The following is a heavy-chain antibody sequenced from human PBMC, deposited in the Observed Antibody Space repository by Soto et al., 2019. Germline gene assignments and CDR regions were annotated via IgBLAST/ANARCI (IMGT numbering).Heavy chain of an antibody. Sequence: QLQLQESGPGLVKPSETLSLTCTVSGGSISSSSYYWGWIRQPPGKGLEWIGSIYYSGSTYYNPSLKSRVPISVDTSKNQFSLKLSSVTAADTAVYYCASPRERTIAAAGYATDFDYWGQGTLVTVSS. D-gene: IGHD6-13*01. CDR2: IYYSGST. CDR3: ASPRERTIAAAGYATDFDY. CDR1: GGSISSSSYY. J-gene: IGHJ4*02. V-gene: IGHV4-39*01.